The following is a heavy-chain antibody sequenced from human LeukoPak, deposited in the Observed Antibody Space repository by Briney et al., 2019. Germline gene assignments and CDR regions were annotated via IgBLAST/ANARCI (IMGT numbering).Heavy chain of an antibody. Sequence: GGSLRLSCAASGFTFSSYAMSWVRQAPGKGLFWVSRLNGEGTTTTYADPVKGRFTISRDNAKNTVFLQMNSLRDDDTAVYYCAREPSGGWTLNAFDLWGQGTMLIVSS. CDR1: GFTFSSYA. J-gene: IGHJ3*01. V-gene: IGHV3-74*03. CDR3: AREPSGGWTLNAFDL. CDR2: LNGEGTTT. D-gene: IGHD6-19*01.